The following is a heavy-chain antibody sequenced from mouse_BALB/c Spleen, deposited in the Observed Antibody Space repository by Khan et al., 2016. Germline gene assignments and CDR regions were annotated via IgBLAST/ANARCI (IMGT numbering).Heavy chain of an antibody. D-gene: IGHD2-4*01. Sequence: EVELVASGGGLVKPGGSLKLSCAASGFTFSDYYMYWVRQTPEKRLEWVATISDGGSYTYYPDSVKGRFTISRDNAKNNLYLQMSSLKSEDTAMYYGAREGLRRGFAYWGQGTLVTVSA. V-gene: IGHV5-4*02. J-gene: IGHJ3*01. CDR3: AREGLRRGFAY. CDR2: ISDGGSYT. CDR1: GFTFSDYY.